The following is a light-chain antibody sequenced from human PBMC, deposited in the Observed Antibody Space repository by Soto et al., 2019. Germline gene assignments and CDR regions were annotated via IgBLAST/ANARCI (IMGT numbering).Light chain of an antibody. Sequence: QSVLTQPPSASGTPGQRVTISCSGSSSNIGSNTVNWYQQLPGTAPKLLIYSNNQRPSGVPDRFSGSKSGTSASLAISGLPSEDEADYYCAAWDDSLNGPGVFGGGTKLTVL. CDR2: SNN. J-gene: IGLJ2*01. V-gene: IGLV1-44*01. CDR3: AAWDDSLNGPGV. CDR1: SSNIGSNT.